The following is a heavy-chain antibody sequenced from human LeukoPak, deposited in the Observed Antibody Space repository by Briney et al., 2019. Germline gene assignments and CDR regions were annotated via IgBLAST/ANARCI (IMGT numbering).Heavy chain of an antibody. Sequence: SETLSLTCAVYGGSFSGYYWSWIRQPPGRGLEWIGGINHSGSTNYNPSLKSRVTISVDTSKNQFSLKLSSVTAADTAVYYCARAHSSSWTSPHTPYFQHWGQGTLVTVSS. CDR2: INHSGST. V-gene: IGHV4-34*01. D-gene: IGHD6-13*01. CDR1: GGSFSGYY. J-gene: IGHJ1*01. CDR3: ARAHSSSWTSPHTPYFQH.